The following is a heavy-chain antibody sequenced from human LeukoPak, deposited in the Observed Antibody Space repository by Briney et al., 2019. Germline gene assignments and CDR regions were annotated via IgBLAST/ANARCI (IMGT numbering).Heavy chain of an antibody. CDR2: IKGKPDGGTT. CDR3: TTWYGGTRDY. J-gene: IGHJ4*02. D-gene: IGHD1-26*01. CDR1: GLSFTNAW. V-gene: IGHV3-15*01. Sequence: GGSLRLSCEAPGLSFTNAWLSWVRQAPGKGLEWVARIKGKPDGGTTDYAAPVKGRFTISRDDSKNTLYLQMNSLETEDTAVYYCTTWYGGTRDYWGQGTLVTVSS.